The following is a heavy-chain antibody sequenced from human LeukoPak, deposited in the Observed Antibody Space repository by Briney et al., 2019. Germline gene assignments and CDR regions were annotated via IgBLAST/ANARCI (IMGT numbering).Heavy chain of an antibody. CDR1: GFTFSRYS. D-gene: IGHD6-19*01. Sequence: GGSLRLSCAASGFTFSRYSMNWVRQAPGKGLEWVSCISSSSSYIYYANSVKGRFTISRDNAKNSLYLQMNSLRAEDTALYYCAKDSGSGYSSGWYYMDVWGKGTTVTISS. J-gene: IGHJ6*03. CDR2: ISSSSSYI. CDR3: AKDSGSGYSSGWYYMDV. V-gene: IGHV3-21*04.